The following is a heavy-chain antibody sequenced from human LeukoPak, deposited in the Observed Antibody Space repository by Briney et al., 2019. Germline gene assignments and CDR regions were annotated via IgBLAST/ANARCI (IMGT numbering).Heavy chain of an antibody. CDR3: ARRRRIGAAGGDGMDV. Sequence: SETLSLTCSVSGASTTIYFCNWIRQRVGKGLEWIGRMSPSGITNFNPSLKSRVTISADTSKNQFSLKLDSVTAADTANYYCARRRRIGAAGGDGMDVWGQGTTVTVSS. CDR2: MSPSGIT. J-gene: IGHJ6*02. V-gene: IGHV4-4*07. D-gene: IGHD6-13*01. CDR1: GASTTIYF.